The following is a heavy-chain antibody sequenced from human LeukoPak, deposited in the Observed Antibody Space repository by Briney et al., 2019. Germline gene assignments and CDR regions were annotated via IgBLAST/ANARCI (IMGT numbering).Heavy chain of an antibody. CDR2: ISAYNGNP. J-gene: IGHJ4*02. V-gene: IGHV1-18*01. D-gene: IGHD6-13*01. CDR3: ATDIAAAGPNAFDY. Sequence: ASVKLSCKASGYTFTSYGISWVRQAPGQGLEWMGWISAYNGNPNYAQKLKGRVTMTTDTSTRTAYMELRSLRSDDTAVYSCATDIAAAGPNAFDYWGQGTLVTVSS. CDR1: GYTFTSYG.